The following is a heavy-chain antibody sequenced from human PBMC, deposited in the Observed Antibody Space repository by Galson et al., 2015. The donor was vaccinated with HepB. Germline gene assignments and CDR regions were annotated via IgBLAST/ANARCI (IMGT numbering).Heavy chain of an antibody. CDR3: ARDRHCSGGSCYVPTVTTY. CDR1: GFTFSSYS. D-gene: IGHD2-15*01. CDR2: ISSSSSTI. J-gene: IGHJ4*02. V-gene: IGHV3-48*01. Sequence: SLRLSCAASGFTFSSYSMNWVRQAPGKGLEWVSYISSSSSTIYYADSVKGRFTISRDNAKNSLYLQMNSLRAEDTAVYYCARDRHCSGGSCYVPTVTTYWGQGTLVTVSS.